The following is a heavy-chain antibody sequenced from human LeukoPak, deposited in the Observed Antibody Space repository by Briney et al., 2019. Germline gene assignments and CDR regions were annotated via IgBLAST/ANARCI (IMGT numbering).Heavy chain of an antibody. J-gene: IGHJ4*02. CDR3: ARSVLWFGELGPFDY. CDR2: INPNSGGT. V-gene: IGHV1-2*02. D-gene: IGHD3-10*01. Sequence: ASVKVSCKASGYTFTGYYMHWVRQAPGQGLEWMGWINPNSGGTNYAQKFQGRVTMTGDTSISTAYMELSRLRSDDTAVYYCARSVLWFGELGPFDYWGQGTLVTVSS. CDR1: GYTFTGYY.